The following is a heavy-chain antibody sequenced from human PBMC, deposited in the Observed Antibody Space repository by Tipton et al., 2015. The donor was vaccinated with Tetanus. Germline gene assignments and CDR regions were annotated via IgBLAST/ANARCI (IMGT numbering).Heavy chain of an antibody. CDR1: GGSVRGGDYS. CDR2: VSYSGRT. Sequence: TLSLTCTVSGGSVRGGDYSWNWIRQPPGKGLEWLAYVSYSGRTNSNYSLKSRITVSLDASKNQFSLRLSSVTAADTAVYHCARVKVSVYGTQVDYFLDSWGQGTLVTVSS. D-gene: IGHD2/OR15-2a*01. CDR3: ARVKVSVYGTQVDYFLDS. V-gene: IGHV4-61*08. J-gene: IGHJ4*02.